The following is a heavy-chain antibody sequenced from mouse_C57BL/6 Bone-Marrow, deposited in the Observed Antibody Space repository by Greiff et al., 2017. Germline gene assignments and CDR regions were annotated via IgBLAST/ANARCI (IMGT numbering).Heavy chain of an antibody. Sequence: VQLQQPGAELVKPGASVKLSCKASGYTFTSYWMHWVKQRPGQGLEWIGMIHPNSGSTNYNEKFKSKATMTVDKSSSTAYMQLSSLTSEDSAVYYCAVGLRDYYAMDYWGQGTSVTGSS. V-gene: IGHV1-64*01. J-gene: IGHJ4*01. D-gene: IGHD2-4*01. CDR2: IHPNSGST. CDR1: GYTFTSYW. CDR3: AVGLRDYYAMDY.